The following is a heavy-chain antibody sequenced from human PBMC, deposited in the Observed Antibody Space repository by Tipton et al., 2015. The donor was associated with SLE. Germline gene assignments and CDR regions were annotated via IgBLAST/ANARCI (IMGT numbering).Heavy chain of an antibody. D-gene: IGHD6-13*01. J-gene: IGHJ2*01. V-gene: IGHV1-8*01. Sequence: QLVQSGAEVKKPGASVKVSCKASGYTFTNYDITWVRQAVGQGLEWMGWMNPNSGNTGYAQKFQGRVTMTRNTSISTAYMEVSSLRSDDTAVYYCARGDSSWHVDFDLWGRGTLVTVSS. CDR3: ARGDSSWHVDFDL. CDR1: GYTFTNYD. CDR2: MNPNSGNT.